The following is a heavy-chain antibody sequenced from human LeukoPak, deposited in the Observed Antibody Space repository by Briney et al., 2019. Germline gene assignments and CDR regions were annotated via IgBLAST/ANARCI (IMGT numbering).Heavy chain of an antibody. CDR1: GFTSSDYY. CDR3: ARVTNWNYVFWFDP. D-gene: IGHD1-7*01. Sequence: PGGSLRLSCAASGFTSSDYYMSWIRQAPGKGLEWVSYISSSGSTIYYADSVKGRFTISRDNAKNSLYLQMNSLRAEDTAVYYCARVTNWNYVFWFDPWGQGTLVTVSS. CDR2: ISSSGSTI. V-gene: IGHV3-11*01. J-gene: IGHJ5*02.